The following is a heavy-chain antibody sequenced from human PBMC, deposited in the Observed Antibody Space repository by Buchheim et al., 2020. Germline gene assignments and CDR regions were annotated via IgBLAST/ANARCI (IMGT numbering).Heavy chain of an antibody. D-gene: IGHD3-10*01. Sequence: EVQLVESGGGLAQPGGSLRLSCAASGFTFSPYWMSWVRQAPGKGLEWVANIKQDGSEKYYVGSVKGRFTISRDNAKNSLYLQMNSLRAEDTAVYYCARERYYGSGSPFDYWGQGTL. J-gene: IGHJ4*02. V-gene: IGHV3-7*03. CDR2: IKQDGSEK. CDR3: ARERYYGSGSPFDY. CDR1: GFTFSPYW.